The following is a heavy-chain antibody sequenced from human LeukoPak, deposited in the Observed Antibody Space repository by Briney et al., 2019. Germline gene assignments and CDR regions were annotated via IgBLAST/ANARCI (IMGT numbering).Heavy chain of an antibody. D-gene: IGHD3-22*01. CDR1: GYTFTSYG. Sequence: ASVKVSCKASGYTFTSYGISWVRQPPGQGLEWMGWISAYNGNANYAQKLQGRVTMTTDTSTSTAYMELRSLRSDDTAVYYCARVPTYYYDSSGYYFAFDIWGEGTLASVSS. J-gene: IGHJ3*02. CDR3: ARVPTYYYDSSGYYFAFDI. CDR2: ISAYNGNA. V-gene: IGHV1-18*01.